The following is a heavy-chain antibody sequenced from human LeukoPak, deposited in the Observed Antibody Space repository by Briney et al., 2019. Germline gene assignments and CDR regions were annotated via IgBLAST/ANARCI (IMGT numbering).Heavy chain of an antibody. CDR2: ISGDTFYI. Sequence: GGSLRLSCAASGFTLSSYTMNWVRQAPGKGLEWVSSISGDTFYIYYADSVKGRFTISRDNAKNSLYLQMNSLRAEDTAVYYCARRSGSFDYWGQGTLVTVSS. CDR1: GFTLSSYT. J-gene: IGHJ4*02. CDR3: ARRSGSFDY. V-gene: IGHV3-21*01. D-gene: IGHD1-26*01.